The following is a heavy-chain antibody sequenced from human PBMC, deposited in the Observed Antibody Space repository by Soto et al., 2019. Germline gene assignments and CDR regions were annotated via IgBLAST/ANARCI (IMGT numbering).Heavy chain of an antibody. J-gene: IGHJ5*02. D-gene: IGHD6-13*01. CDR2: ASARNTNT. Sequence: EVQLLESGGGLVQPGGSLRLSCAASGFTFSSHVMSWVRQAPGRGLEWVAAASARNTNTYYADTGKGRFTISRDNSNSTVYLQLDSLRSEDTAVYHCAKDVTAHGPRGYSSSWYGWFDPWGQGTLVVVSS. V-gene: IGHV3-23*01. CDR1: GFTFSSHV. CDR3: AKDVTAHGPRGYSSSWYGWFDP.